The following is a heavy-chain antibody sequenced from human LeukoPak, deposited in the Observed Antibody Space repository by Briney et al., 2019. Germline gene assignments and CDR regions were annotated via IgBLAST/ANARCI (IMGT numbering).Heavy chain of an antibody. J-gene: IGHJ4*02. CDR1: GYTFTSYA. V-gene: IGHV7-4-1*02. D-gene: IGHD6-19*01. CDR3: ARDLEIIAVAGYDY. CDR2: INTNTGNP. Sequence: ASVKVSCKASGYTFTSYAMNWVRQAPGQGLEWMGWINTNTGNPTYAQGFTGRFVFSLDTSVSTAYLQISSLKAEDTAVYYCARDLEIIAVAGYDYWGQGTLVTVSS.